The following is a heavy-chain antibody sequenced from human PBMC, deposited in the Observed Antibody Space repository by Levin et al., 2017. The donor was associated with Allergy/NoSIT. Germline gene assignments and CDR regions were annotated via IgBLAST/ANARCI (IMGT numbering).Heavy chain of an antibody. CDR2: INHSGST. CDR3: ARAPQRWLQRGRGKYGMDV. Sequence: SETLSLTCAVYGGSFSGYYWSWVRQPPGKGLEWIGEINHSGSTNYNPSLKSRVTISVDTSKNQFSLKLSSVTAADTAVYYCARAPQRWLQRGRGKYGMDVWGQGTTVTVSS. V-gene: IGHV4-34*01. D-gene: IGHD5-24*01. J-gene: IGHJ6*02. CDR1: GGSFSGYY.